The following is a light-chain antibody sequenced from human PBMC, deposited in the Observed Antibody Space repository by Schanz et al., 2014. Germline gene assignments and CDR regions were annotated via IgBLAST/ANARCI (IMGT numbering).Light chain of an antibody. J-gene: IGLJ3*02. V-gene: IGLV1-40*01. CDR1: RSNIGAGYD. Sequence: QSVLTQPPSVSGAPGQRVTISCTGSRSNIGAGYDVHWYQQLPGTAPKLLIYGNSNRPSGVPDRFSGSKSGTSASLAITGLQAEDEAYYYCQSYDSSLSGQGVFGGGTKLTVL. CDR3: QSYDSSLSGQGV. CDR2: GNS.